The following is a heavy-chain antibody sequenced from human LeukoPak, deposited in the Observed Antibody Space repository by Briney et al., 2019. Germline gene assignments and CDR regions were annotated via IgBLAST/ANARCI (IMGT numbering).Heavy chain of an antibody. CDR3: ARERGGQRSGQFDQ. D-gene: IGHD2-15*01. J-gene: IGHJ4*02. V-gene: IGHV4-59*01. Sequence: SETLSLTCTVSGDSIRSSYWSWIRQPPGETLEWVGYIYYSGSANYNPSLKDRVSMSVDTSKNQLSMRLSSVTAADTAVYYCARERGGQRSGQFDQWGQGILVTVSS. CDR2: IYYSGSA. CDR1: GDSIRSSY.